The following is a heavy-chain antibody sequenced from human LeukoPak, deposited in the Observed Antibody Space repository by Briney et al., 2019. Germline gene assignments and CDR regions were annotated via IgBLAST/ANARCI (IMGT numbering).Heavy chain of an antibody. CDR1: GYTFTGYY. CDR2: INPNSGGT. D-gene: IGHD3-3*01. J-gene: IGHJ4*02. V-gene: IGHV1-2*02. CDR3: ARVNYYDFWSGYYET. Sequence: GASVKVSCKASGYTFTGYYLHWVRQAPGQGLEWMGWINPNSGGTNYAQKVQGRVTMTRDTSISTAYMELSRLRSDDTAVYYCARVNYYDFWSGYYETWGQGTLVTVSS.